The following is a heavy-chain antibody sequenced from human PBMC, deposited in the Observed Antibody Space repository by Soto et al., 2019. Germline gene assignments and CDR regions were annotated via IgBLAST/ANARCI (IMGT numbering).Heavy chain of an antibody. V-gene: IGHV4-30-4*01. D-gene: IGHD3-22*01. CDR1: GGSLSSGDYY. Sequence: SETLSPTCGVSGGSLSSGDYYRSWIRQPPGKGLEWIGYIYYSGSTYYNPSLKSRVTISVDTSKNQFSLKLSSVTAADTAVYYCASMSDYYDSSDEPPRWAQGTLVTVSS. CDR2: IYYSGST. CDR3: ASMSDYYDSSDEPPR. J-gene: IGHJ4*02.